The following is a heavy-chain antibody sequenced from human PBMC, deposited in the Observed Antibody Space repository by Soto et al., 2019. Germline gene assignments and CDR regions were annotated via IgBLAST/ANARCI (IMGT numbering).Heavy chain of an antibody. CDR1: GFTFSSYW. J-gene: IGHJ6*02. CDR3: ARDRAPYYDFWSGYYPGDYYYYGMDV. Sequence: GGSLRLSCAASGFTFSSYWMHWVRQAPGKGLVWVSRINSDGSSTSYADSVKGRFTISRDNAKNTLYLQMNSLRAEDTAVYYCARDRAPYYDFWSGYYPGDYYYYGMDVWGQGTTVTVCS. V-gene: IGHV3-74*01. CDR2: INSDGSST. D-gene: IGHD3-3*01.